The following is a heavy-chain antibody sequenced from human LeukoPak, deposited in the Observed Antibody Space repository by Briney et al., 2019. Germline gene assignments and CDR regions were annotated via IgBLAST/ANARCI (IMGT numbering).Heavy chain of an antibody. CDR3: AKRYYDFWSGYFFDY. D-gene: IGHD3-3*01. CDR2: ISGGGGST. J-gene: IGHJ4*02. Sequence: PGASLRLSCAASGFTFSSYAMSWVRQAPGKGLEWVSAISGGGGSTYYADSVKGRFTISRDNSKNTLYLQMNSLRAEDTAVYYCAKRYYDFWSGYFFDYWGQGTLVTVSS. CDR1: GFTFSSYA. V-gene: IGHV3-23*01.